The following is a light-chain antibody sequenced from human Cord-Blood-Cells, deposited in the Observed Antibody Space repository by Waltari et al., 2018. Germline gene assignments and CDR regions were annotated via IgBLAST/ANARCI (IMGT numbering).Light chain of an antibody. CDR1: QSVSSY. V-gene: IGKV3-11*01. CDR3: QQRSNWQLT. Sequence: EIVLTQSPATLSLSPGERATLSCRASQSVSSYLAWYQQKPGQAPRLLIYDSSNKATGIPARFRGSGSGNDFTLTISRLEPEEFAVYYCQQRSNWQLTFGPGTKVDIK. CDR2: DSS. J-gene: IGKJ3*01.